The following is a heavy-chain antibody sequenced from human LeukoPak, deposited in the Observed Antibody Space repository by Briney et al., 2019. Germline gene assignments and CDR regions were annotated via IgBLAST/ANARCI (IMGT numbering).Heavy chain of an antibody. J-gene: IGHJ4*02. D-gene: IGHD3-10*01. CDR1: GGSISSYY. CDR3: ARGRLGRSGSYYNVLDY. Sequence: PSETLSLTCAVSGGSISSYYWTWIRQPPGTGLEWIGYVYNSGNTNYNPSLRSRVTISVDASKNQFSLKLNSVTAADTAVYYCARGRLGRSGSYYNVLDYWGQGTLVTVSS. CDR2: VYNSGNT. V-gene: IGHV4-59*08.